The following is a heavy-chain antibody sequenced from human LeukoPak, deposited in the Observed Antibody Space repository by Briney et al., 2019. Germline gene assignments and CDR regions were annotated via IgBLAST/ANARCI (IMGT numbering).Heavy chain of an antibody. V-gene: IGHV4-61*02. CDR2: IYTSGST. CDR3: ARDGDGSDVAFDY. D-gene: IGHD3-10*01. Sequence: PSETLSLTCTVSGGSISSGSYYWSWIRQPAGKGLEWIGRIYTSGSTNYNPSLKSRVTISVDTSKNQFSLKLSSVTAADTAVYYCARDGDGSDVAFDYWGQGTLVTVSS. CDR1: GGSISSGSYY. J-gene: IGHJ4*02.